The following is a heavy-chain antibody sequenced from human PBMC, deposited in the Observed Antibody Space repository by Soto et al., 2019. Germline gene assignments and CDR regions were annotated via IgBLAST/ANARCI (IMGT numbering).Heavy chain of an antibody. D-gene: IGHD3-22*01. CDR2: IYHSGST. CDR1: GGSISSSNW. Sequence: SETLSLTCAVSGGSISSSNWWSWVRQPPGKGLGWIGEIYHSGSTNYNPSLKSRVTISVDKSKNQFSLKLSSVTAADTAVYYCARDRRAYYDSSGYNLSDNYYYGMDVWGKGTTVTVSS. V-gene: IGHV4-4*02. J-gene: IGHJ6*04. CDR3: ARDRRAYYDSSGYNLSDNYYYGMDV.